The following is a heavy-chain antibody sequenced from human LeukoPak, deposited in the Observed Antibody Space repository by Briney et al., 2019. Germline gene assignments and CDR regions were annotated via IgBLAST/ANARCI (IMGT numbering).Heavy chain of an antibody. V-gene: IGHV3-9*01. D-gene: IGHD3-10*01. CDR2: ISWNSRSI. Sequence: PGGSLRLSCAASGFTFGDYAMHWVRQAPGKGLEWVSGISWNSRSIGYADSVKGRFTISRDNSKNTLYLQMNSPRAEDTAVYYCAKDLGHLTFGWDYWGQGTLVTVSS. CDR3: AKDLGHLTFGWDY. J-gene: IGHJ4*02. CDR1: GFTFGDYA.